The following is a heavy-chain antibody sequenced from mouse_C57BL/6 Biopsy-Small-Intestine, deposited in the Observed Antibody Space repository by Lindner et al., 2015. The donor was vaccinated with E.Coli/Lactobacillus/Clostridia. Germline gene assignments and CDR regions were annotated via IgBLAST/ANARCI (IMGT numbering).Heavy chain of an antibody. CDR1: GYSFTVYY. CDR2: ISPYTGIS. Sequence: VQLQESGPELVKPGASVKISCKASGYSFTVYYIHWVKQSQGDILDWIGYISPYTGISSYNQKFKGKATLTPVDKSSSTAYMELRSLTSEDSAVYYCARSVDSSGYVEYWGRGTLVTVSA. CDR3: ARSVDSSGYVEY. V-gene: IGHV1-31*01. J-gene: IGHJ3*01. D-gene: IGHD3-2*02.